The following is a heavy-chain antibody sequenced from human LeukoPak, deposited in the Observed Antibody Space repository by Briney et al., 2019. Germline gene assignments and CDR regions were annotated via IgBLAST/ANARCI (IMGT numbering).Heavy chain of an antibody. D-gene: IGHD5-18*01. J-gene: IGHJ4*02. CDR1: GYTLTELS. CDR2: FDPEDGET. Sequence: GASVKVSCKVSGYTLTELSMHWVRQAPGKGLEWMGGFDPEDGETIYAQKFQGRVTMTEDTSTDTAYMELSSLRSEDTAVYYCATDDRTAMGNHFDYWGQGTLVTVSS. V-gene: IGHV1-24*01. CDR3: ATDDRTAMGNHFDY.